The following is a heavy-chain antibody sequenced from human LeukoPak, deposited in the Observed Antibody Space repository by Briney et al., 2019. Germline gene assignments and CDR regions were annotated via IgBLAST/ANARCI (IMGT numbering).Heavy chain of an antibody. CDR2: ISSSGSNI. D-gene: IGHD3-10*02. CDR3: ARIQWMFSNDY. Sequence: GGSLRLSCAASGFTFSSYEMNWVRQAPGKGLEWVSYISSSGSNIYYADSVKGRFTISRDNAKNSLYLQMNSLRAEDTAVYYCARIQWMFSNDYWGQETLVTVSS. J-gene: IGHJ4*02. CDR1: GFTFSSYE. V-gene: IGHV3-48*03.